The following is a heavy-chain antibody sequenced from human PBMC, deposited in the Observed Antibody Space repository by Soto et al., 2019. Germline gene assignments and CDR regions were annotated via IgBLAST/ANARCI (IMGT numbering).Heavy chain of an antibody. J-gene: IGHJ6*02. CDR2: IWYDGSNK. CDR1: GFTFSSYA. D-gene: IGHD4-17*01. V-gene: IGHV3-33*08. CDR3: VRGLRCGDYYGMDV. Sequence: GGSLRLSCAASGFTFSSYAMSWVRQAPGKGLEWVAVIWYDGSNKYYADSVKGRFTISRDNSKNTLYLQMNSLRAEDTAVYYCVRGLRCGDYYGMDVWGQGTTVTGSS.